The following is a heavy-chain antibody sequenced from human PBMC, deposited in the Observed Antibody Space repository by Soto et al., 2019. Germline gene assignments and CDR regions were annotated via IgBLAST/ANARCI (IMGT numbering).Heavy chain of an antibody. Sequence: LKISCKGSGYSFTSYWIGWVRQMPVKGLEWMGIIYPGDSDTRYSPSFQGQVTISADKSISTAYLQWSSLKASDTAMYYCARHQRITIFGVVTGMDVWGQGTTVTVYS. J-gene: IGHJ6*02. CDR2: IYPGDSDT. D-gene: IGHD3-3*01. CDR1: GYSFTSYW. V-gene: IGHV5-51*01. CDR3: ARHQRITIFGVVTGMDV.